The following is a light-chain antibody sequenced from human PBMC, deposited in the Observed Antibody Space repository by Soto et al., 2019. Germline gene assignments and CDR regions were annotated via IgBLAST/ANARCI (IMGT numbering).Light chain of an antibody. Sequence: DTQMTQTPSTLSASVGDRVTITCRASQSISIWLAWYQQKPGKAPKILIYKASSLESGVPSRFSGSVSGTDFTLTIRSLQPEDFATYVCQQAASFPLTFGQGTRLEIK. V-gene: IGKV1-5*03. CDR2: KAS. J-gene: IGKJ5*01. CDR1: QSISIW. CDR3: QQAASFPLT.